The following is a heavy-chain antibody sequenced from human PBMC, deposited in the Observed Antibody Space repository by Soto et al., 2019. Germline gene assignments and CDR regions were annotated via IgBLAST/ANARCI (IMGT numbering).Heavy chain of an antibody. J-gene: IGHJ5*02. D-gene: IGHD6-19*01. Sequence: QVQLVQSGAEVKKPGTSVKVSCKDSGYTFSSYALHWVRQAPGQRLEWMGWINAANGNVKYSQKFQGRVTITRDTSASTAYMELSSLRSEDTAVYYCARAVGQFDPWGQGTLVTVSS. CDR3: ARAVGQFDP. CDR1: GYTFSSYA. CDR2: INAANGNV. V-gene: IGHV1-3*01.